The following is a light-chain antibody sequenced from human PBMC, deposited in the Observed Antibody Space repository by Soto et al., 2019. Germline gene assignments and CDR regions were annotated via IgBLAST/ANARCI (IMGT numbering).Light chain of an antibody. CDR2: GAS. CDR3: QQYGSLPRT. V-gene: IGKV3-20*01. J-gene: IGKJ1*01. CDR1: QSVSRNY. Sequence: EIVLTQSAGNLSLSPGERATLSCRASQSVSRNYLAWYQQKPGQAPRLLIYGASSRATGIPDRFSGSGSGTDFTLTISRLEPEDFAVYYCQQYGSLPRTFGQGTKVDIK.